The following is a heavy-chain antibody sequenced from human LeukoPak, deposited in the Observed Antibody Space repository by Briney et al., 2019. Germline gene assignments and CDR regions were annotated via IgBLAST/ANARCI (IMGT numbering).Heavy chain of an antibody. D-gene: IGHD3-22*01. V-gene: IGHV3-30*04. CDR3: ARETPRGGYYDSSGYFAY. J-gene: IGHJ4*02. CDR1: GFTFSSYA. CDR2: ISYDGSNK. Sequence: PGGSLRLSCAASGFTFSSYAMHWVRQAPGKGLEWVAVISYDGSNKYYADSVKGRFTISRDNSKNTLYLQMNSLRAEDTAVYYCARETPRGGYYDSSGYFAYWGQGTLVTVSS.